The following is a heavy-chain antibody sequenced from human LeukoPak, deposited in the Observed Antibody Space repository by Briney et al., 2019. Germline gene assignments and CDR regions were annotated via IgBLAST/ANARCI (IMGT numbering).Heavy chain of an antibody. V-gene: IGHV3-23*01. CDR3: ARIRRYSSGWWLVDY. CDR2: ISGSGGST. D-gene: IGHD6-13*01. J-gene: IGHJ4*02. Sequence: GGSLRLSSAASGFTFSSYAMSWVRQAPGKGLEWVSAISGSGGSTYYADSVTRRFTISRDNSKNSLYLQMNSLRAEDTAVYYCARIRRYSSGWWLVDYWGQGTLVTVSS. CDR1: GFTFSSYA.